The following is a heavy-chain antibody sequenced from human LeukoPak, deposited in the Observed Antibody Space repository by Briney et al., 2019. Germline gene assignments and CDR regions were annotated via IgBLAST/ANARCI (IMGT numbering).Heavy chain of an antibody. CDR3: ARASFLSSAWLVKRGGDYFDY. D-gene: IGHD6-19*01. V-gene: IGHV1-2*06. CDR2: INPNSGGT. J-gene: IGHJ4*02. CDR1: GYTFTGYY. Sequence: ASVKVSCKASGYTFTGYYMHWVRQAPGQGLEWMGRINPNSGGTNYAQKFQGRVTMTRDTSISTAYMELSRLRSDDTAVYYCARASFLSSAWLVKRGGDYFDYWSQGTLVTVSS.